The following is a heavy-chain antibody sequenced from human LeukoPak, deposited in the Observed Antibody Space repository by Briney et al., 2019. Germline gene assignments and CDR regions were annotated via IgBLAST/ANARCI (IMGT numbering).Heavy chain of an antibody. V-gene: IGHV3-23*01. CDR3: AELGITMIGGV. CDR2: VSGSGGST. D-gene: IGHD3-10*02. Sequence: PGGSLRLSCAASGFTFSSYGMSWVRQAPGKGLEWVSAVSGSGGSTYYADSVRGRFTISRDNSWNTLYLQMNSLRAEDTAVYYRAELGITMIGGVWGKGTTVTISS. CDR1: GFTFSSYG. J-gene: IGHJ6*04.